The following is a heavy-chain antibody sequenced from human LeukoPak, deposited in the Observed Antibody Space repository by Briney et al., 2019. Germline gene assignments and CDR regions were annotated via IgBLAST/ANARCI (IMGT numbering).Heavy chain of an antibody. V-gene: IGHV4-39*07. D-gene: IGHD6-13*01. CDR3: ARSERSSSWYPHYYYYYYYMDV. CDR2: IYYSGST. Sequence: PSETLSLTCTVSGGSISSSSYYWGWIRQPPGKGLEWIGSIYYSGSTYYNPSLKSRVTISVDTSKNQFSLKLSSVTAADTAVYYCARSERSSSWYPHYYYYYYYMDVGGKGTTVTVSS. CDR1: GGSISSSSYY. J-gene: IGHJ6*03.